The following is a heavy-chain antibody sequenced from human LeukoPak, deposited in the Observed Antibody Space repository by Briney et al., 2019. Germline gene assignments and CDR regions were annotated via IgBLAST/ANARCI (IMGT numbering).Heavy chain of an antibody. CDR2: ISYDGNTI. J-gene: IGHJ3*02. D-gene: IGHD5-24*01. CDR3: AKKREMASKAAAFDI. Sequence: GGSLRLSCAASGFTFSNYGIHWVRQAPGKGLEWVAVISYDGNTIYYADSVKGRFTISRDNSKNTLNLQMNSLRVEDTAVYYCAKKREMASKAAAFDIWGQGTMVTVSS. V-gene: IGHV3-30*18. CDR1: GFTFSNYG.